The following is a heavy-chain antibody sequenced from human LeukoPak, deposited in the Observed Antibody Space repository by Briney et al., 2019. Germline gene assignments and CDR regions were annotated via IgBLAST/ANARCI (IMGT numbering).Heavy chain of an antibody. J-gene: IGHJ6*03. D-gene: IGHD2-8*01. CDR1: GFTFSSYS. V-gene: IGHV3-21*01. CDR3: ARSNSIVLMAGYYMDV. CDR2: ISSSSSYI. Sequence: GGSLRLSCAASGFTFSSYSVNWVRQAPGKGLEWVSSISSSSSYIYYADSVKGRFTISRDNAKNSLYLQMNSLKAEDTAVYYCARSNSIVLMAGYYMDVWGKGTTVTVSS.